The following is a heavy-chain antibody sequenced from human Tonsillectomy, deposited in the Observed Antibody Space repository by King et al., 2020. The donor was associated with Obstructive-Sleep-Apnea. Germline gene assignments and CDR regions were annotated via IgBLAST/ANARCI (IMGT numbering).Heavy chain of an antibody. CDR2: VRYDGSNK. CDR1: GFTFSSYG. D-gene: IGHD6-13*01. Sequence: VQLVESGGGVVQPGRSLRLSCAASGFTFSSYGMHWVRQAPGKGLEWVAFVRYDGSNKYYADSVKGRFTISRDNSNNRLYLQMNSLRAEDTAVYYCAKNEPYSSRWYSSLNYYYYGMDVWGQGTTVTVSS. V-gene: IGHV3-30*02. CDR3: AKNEPYSSRWYSSLNYYYYGMDV. J-gene: IGHJ6*02.